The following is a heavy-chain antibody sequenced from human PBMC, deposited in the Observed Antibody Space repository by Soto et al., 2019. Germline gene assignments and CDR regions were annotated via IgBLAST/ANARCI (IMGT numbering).Heavy chain of an antibody. Sequence: GGSLRLSCAASGFTFSSYAMHWVRQAPGKGLEWVAVISYDGSNKYYADSVKGRFTISRDNSKNTLYLQMNSLRAEDTAVYYCARGSHYYDTAPSGMDVWGQGTTVTVSS. CDR2: ISYDGSNK. CDR3: ARGSHYYDTAPSGMDV. D-gene: IGHD3-22*01. J-gene: IGHJ6*02. CDR1: GFTFSSYA. V-gene: IGHV3-30-3*01.